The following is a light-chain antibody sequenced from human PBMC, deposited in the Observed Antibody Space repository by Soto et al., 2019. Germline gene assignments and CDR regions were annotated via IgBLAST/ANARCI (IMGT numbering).Light chain of an antibody. CDR3: QQYKNWRT. Sequence: IVLTQSPGTLSLSPGERATLSCRASQSVSSTYLAWYQQKPGQSPRLLIYGASTRATGIPARFSGSGSGTEFTLTISGLQSEDFGVYYCQQYKNWRTFGQGTKVDIK. J-gene: IGKJ1*01. CDR1: QSVSSTY. V-gene: IGKV3-15*01. CDR2: GAS.